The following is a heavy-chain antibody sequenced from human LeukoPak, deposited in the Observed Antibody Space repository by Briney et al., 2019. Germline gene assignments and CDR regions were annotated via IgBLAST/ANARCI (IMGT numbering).Heavy chain of an antibody. D-gene: IGHD2-15*01. V-gene: IGHV3-74*01. CDR3: SRGVSPVVVGATPFDY. CDR2: INSDESTT. Sequence: SGGSLRLSCAASGFTFSNYWMHWVRQAPGKGLVWVSRINSDESTTGYADSVKGRFTISRDNAKNTLYLQMNNLRAEDTSVYYCSRGVSPVVVGATPFDYWGQGTLVTVSS. CDR1: GFTFSNYW. J-gene: IGHJ4*02.